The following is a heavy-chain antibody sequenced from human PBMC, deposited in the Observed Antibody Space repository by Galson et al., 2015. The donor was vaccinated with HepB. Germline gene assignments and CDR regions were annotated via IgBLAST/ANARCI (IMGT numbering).Heavy chain of an antibody. CDR2: ISYDGSNE. V-gene: IGHV3-30*18. Sequence: SLRLSCAASGFIFSTYGMHWVRQAPGKGPEWVAVISYDGSNEYYTDSVKGRFTISRDNSRNRLYLQMNRLRPEDTGVYYCVQDLRFLDYLLIFHNWGQGTRVSVSS. CDR1: GFIFSTYG. D-gene: IGHD3/OR15-3a*01. J-gene: IGHJ4*02. CDR3: VQDLRFLDYLLIFHN.